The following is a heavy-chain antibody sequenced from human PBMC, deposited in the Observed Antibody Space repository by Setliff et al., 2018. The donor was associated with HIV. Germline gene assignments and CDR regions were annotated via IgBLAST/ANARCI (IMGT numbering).Heavy chain of an antibody. CDR2: ISIDGSTT. Sequence: GGSLRLSCTASGFTFNSVWLHWVRQAPGQGLVWVSRISIDGSTTNYADSVKGRFTISRDNAKNTLYLQMNSLGGEDTAVYYRTSDPPASGWTLAYWGQGALVTVSS. V-gene: IGHV3-74*01. CDR3: TSDPPASGWTLAY. CDR1: GFTFNSVW. J-gene: IGHJ4*02. D-gene: IGHD6-19*01.